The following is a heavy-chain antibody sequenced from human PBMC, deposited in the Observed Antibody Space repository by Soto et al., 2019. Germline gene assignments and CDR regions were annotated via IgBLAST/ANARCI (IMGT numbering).Heavy chain of an antibody. Sequence: ASVKVSCKASGYTFTSYDINWVRQATEQGLEWMGWMNPNSGNTGYAQKFQGRVTMTRNTSISTAYMELSSLRSEDTAVYYCAREGPRFLEWLLSLRGSSGMDVWGQGTTVTVSS. J-gene: IGHJ6*02. D-gene: IGHD3-3*01. CDR1: GYTFTSYD. CDR3: AREGPRFLEWLLSLRGSSGMDV. V-gene: IGHV1-8*01. CDR2: MNPNSGNT.